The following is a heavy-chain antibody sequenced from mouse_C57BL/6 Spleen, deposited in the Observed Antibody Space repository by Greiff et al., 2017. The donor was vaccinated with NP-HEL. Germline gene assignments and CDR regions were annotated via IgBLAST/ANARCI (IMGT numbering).Heavy chain of an antibody. J-gene: IGHJ2*01. CDR3: ARPGYYGSSLDY. CDR2: ISSGSSTI. Sequence: DVKLVESGGGLVKPGGSLKLSCAASGFTFSDYGMHWVRQAPEKGLEWVAYISSGSSTIYYADTVKGRFTISRDNAKNTLFLQMTSLRSEDTAMYYCARPGYYGSSLDYWGQGTTLTVSS. CDR1: GFTFSDYG. D-gene: IGHD1-1*01. V-gene: IGHV5-17*01.